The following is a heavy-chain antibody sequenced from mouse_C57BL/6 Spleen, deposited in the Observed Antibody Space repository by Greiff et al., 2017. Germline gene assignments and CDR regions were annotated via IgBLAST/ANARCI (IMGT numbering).Heavy chain of an antibody. CDR1: GYTFTSYW. Sequence: QVQLKQPGAELVRPGSSVKLSCKASGYTFTSYWMDWVKQRPGQGLEWIGNIYPSDSETHYNQKFKDKATLTVDKSSSTAYMQLSSLTSEDSAVYYCARFYGSSPWFAYWGQGTLVTVSA. J-gene: IGHJ3*01. V-gene: IGHV1-61*01. CDR3: ARFYGSSPWFAY. D-gene: IGHD1-1*01. CDR2: IYPSDSET.